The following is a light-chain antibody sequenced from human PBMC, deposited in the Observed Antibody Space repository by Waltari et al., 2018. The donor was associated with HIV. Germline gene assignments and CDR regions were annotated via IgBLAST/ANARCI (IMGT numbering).Light chain of an antibody. J-gene: IGLJ2*01. V-gene: IGLV2-11*01. CDR1: SNDVGSYDH. CDR3: CSYGGSYTFV. CDR2: DVI. Sequence: QSALTQPRSVSGSPGQSVTISCSGSSNDVGSYDHVSWYHHVPGGAPKVVIYDVIQRPSAISDRFSGSKSGNTAYLRISGLHIDDEGDYYCCSYGGSYTFVFGGGTRLTV.